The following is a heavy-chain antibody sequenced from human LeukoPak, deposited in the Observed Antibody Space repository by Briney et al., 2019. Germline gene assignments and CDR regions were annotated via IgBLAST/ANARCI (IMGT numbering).Heavy chain of an antibody. CDR3: AREDYYDSSGYYYGAFDI. V-gene: IGHV4-59*01. CDR1: GGSIRSYY. CDR2: IYYSGST. D-gene: IGHD3-22*01. Sequence: SETLSLTCTVSGGSIRSYYWSWIRQPPGKGLEWIGYIYYSGSTNYNPSLKSRVTISVDTSKNQFSLKLSSVTAADTAVYYCAREDYYDSSGYYYGAFDIWGQGTMVTVSS. J-gene: IGHJ3*02.